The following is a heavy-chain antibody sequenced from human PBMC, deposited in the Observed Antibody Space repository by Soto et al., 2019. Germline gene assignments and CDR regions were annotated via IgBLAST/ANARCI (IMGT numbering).Heavy chain of an antibody. CDR1: GGSISSYY. J-gene: IGHJ5*01. V-gene: IGHV4-59*08. D-gene: IGHD3-22*01. CDR3: ARWYFYYDSSGYNWFAF. Sequence: SETLSLTCTVSGGSISSYYWSWIRQPPGKGLEWIGYIYYSGSTNYNPSLKSRVTISVDTSKNQFSLKLSSVTAADTAVYYCARWYFYYDSSGYNWFAFWGQGTLVTVSS. CDR2: IYYSGST.